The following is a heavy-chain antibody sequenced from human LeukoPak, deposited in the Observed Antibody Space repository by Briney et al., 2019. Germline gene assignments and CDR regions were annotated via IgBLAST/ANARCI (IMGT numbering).Heavy chain of an antibody. CDR3: ARCSYSGSYSYSAFDI. V-gene: IGHV3-7*01. CDR2: IKQDGSEK. D-gene: IGHD1-26*01. Sequence: HPGGSLRLSCAASGFTFSSYWVSWVRQAPGKGLEWVANIKQDGSEKYYVDSVKGRFTISRDNAKNSLYLQMNSLRAEDTAVYYCARCSYSGSYSYSAFDIWGQGTMVTVSS. CDR1: GFTFSSYW. J-gene: IGHJ3*02.